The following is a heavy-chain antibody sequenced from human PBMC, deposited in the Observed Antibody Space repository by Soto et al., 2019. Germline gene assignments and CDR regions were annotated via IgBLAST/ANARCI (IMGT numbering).Heavy chain of an antibody. J-gene: IGHJ4*02. CDR1: GGTFSSYA. CDR2: IIPIFGTA. Sequence: QVQLVQSGAEVKKPGSSVKVSCKASGGTFSSYAISWVRQAPGQGLEWMGGIIPIFGTANYAQKFQGRVTITADESTSTAYMELSSLRSEDTAVDYCATRQAEMATIGGYFDSWGQGALVTVSS. D-gene: IGHD5-12*01. V-gene: IGHV1-69*01. CDR3: ATRQAEMATIGGYFDS.